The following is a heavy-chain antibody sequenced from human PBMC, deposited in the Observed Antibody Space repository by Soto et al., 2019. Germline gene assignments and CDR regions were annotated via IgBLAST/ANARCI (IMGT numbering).Heavy chain of an antibody. Sequence: EVQLVESGGGLVQPGGSLRLSCAASGFTVSSNYMSWVRQAPGKGLEWVSVIYSGGSTYYADSVKGSFNISRDNSKNTLYLHMNRLRAEATAVYYCARDSHKSTELYALRPDDFDIWGQGTMVTVSS. D-gene: IGHD2-8*01. V-gene: IGHV3-66*01. CDR3: ARDSHKSTELYALRPDDFDI. CDR1: GFTVSSNY. J-gene: IGHJ3*02. CDR2: IYSGGST.